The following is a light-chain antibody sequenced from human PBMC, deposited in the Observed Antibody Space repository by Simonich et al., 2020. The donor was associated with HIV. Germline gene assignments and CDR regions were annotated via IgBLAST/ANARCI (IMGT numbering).Light chain of an antibody. CDR3: QQYNMYWT. J-gene: IGKJ1*01. CDR2: KAS. Sequence: DIQMTQYPSTLSASVGDRVPITGRASQTISSWLAWYQQKPGKAPKLLIYKASSLESGVPSRFSGSGSGTEFTLTISSLQPDDFATYYCQQYNMYWTFGQGTKVEIK. CDR1: QTISSW. V-gene: IGKV1-5*03.